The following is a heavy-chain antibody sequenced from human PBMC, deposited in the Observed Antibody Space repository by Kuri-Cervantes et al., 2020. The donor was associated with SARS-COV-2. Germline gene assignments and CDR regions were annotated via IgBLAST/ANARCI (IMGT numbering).Heavy chain of an antibody. V-gene: IGHV3-21*01. D-gene: IGHD1-26*01. J-gene: IGHJ3*02. CDR2: ISSSSYI. Sequence: GGSLRLSCASSGFTFSSYSMNWVRQAPGKGLGWVSSISSSSYIYYADSVKGRFTISRDNAKNSLYLQMNSLRAEDTAVYYCAREGELRAFDIWGQGTMVTVSS. CDR1: GFTFSSYS. CDR3: AREGELRAFDI.